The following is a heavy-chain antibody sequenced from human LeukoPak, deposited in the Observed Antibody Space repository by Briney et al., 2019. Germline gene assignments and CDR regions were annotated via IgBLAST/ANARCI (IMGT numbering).Heavy chain of an antibody. D-gene: IGHD2-15*01. Sequence: SETLSLTCAVYGGSFSGYYWSWIRQPPGKGLEWIGEINHSGSANYNPSLKSRVTISVDTSKNQFSLKLSSVTAADTAVYYCARQLYCSGGNCYYFDYWGQGTLVTVSS. CDR1: GGSFSGYY. J-gene: IGHJ4*02. V-gene: IGHV4-34*01. CDR3: ARQLYCSGGNCYYFDY. CDR2: INHSGSA.